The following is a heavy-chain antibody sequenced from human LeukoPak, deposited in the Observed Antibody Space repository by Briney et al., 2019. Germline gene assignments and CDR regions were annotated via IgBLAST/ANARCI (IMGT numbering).Heavy chain of an antibody. CDR1: GFTFSSYE. CDR2: ISSSGSTI. J-gene: IGHJ6*03. V-gene: IGHV3-48*03. D-gene: IGHD3-10*01. CDR3: ARAGFPYYYMDV. Sequence: GGSLRLSCAASGFTFSSYEMNWVRQAPGKGLEWVSYISSSGSTIYYADSVKGRFTISRDNAKNSLYLQMTSLRAEDTAVYYCARAGFPYYYMDVWGKGTTVTISS.